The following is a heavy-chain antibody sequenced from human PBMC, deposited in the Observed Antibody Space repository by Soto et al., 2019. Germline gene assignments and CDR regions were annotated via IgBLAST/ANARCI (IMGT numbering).Heavy chain of an antibody. Sequence: EVQLVESGGGLIQPGGSLRLSCAASGFTVSSKYITWVRQAPGKGLERVSVIYGGGTTYYADSVNGRFTISRDNSKNTLYLQVISLRAEDTAVYYCVQTTGWPGCGFWGQGTLVTVSS. CDR2: IYGGGTT. J-gene: IGHJ4*02. D-gene: IGHD6-19*01. CDR3: VQTTGWPGCGF. V-gene: IGHV3-53*01. CDR1: GFTVSSKY.